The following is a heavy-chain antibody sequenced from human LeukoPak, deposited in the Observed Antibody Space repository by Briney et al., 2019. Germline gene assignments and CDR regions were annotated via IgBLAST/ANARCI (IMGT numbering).Heavy chain of an antibody. CDR2: ISYDGSNK. J-gene: IGHJ6*02. CDR1: GFTFSSYA. Sequence: GGSLRLSCAASGFTFSSYAMHWVRQAPGKGLEWVAVISYDGSNKYYADSVKGRFTISRDNSKNTLYLQMNSPRAEDTAVYYCAGGRYYYDSSGYLPFWGYYGMGVWGQGTTVTVSS. D-gene: IGHD3-22*01. CDR3: AGGRYYYDSSGYLPFWGYYGMGV. V-gene: IGHV3-30-3*01.